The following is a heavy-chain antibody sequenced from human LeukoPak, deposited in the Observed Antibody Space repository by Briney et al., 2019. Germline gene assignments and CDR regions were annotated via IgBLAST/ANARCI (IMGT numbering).Heavy chain of an antibody. CDR3: ARDLTVTVDYYYGMDV. CDR1: GFTFSSYG. J-gene: IGHJ6*02. V-gene: IGHV3-33*01. Sequence: GRSLRLSCAASGFTFSSYGMHWVRQAPGKGLEWVAVIWYDGSNKYYADSVKGRFTISRDNSKNTLYLQMNSLRAEDTAVYYCARDLTVTVDYYYGMDVWGQGTTVTVSS. D-gene: IGHD4-17*01. CDR2: IWYDGSNK.